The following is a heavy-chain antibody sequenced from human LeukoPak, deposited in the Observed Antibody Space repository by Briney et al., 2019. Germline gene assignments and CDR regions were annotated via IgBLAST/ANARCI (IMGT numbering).Heavy chain of an antibody. CDR3: ARGGIQLWFLVDY. CDR2: INPNSGGT. CDR1: GYTFTGYF. J-gene: IGHJ4*02. Sequence: GSVKVSCKASGYTFTGYFMHWVRQAPGQGLEWMGWINPNSGGTNYAQKFQGRVTMTRDTSISTAYMELSSLRSDDTAVYYCARGGIQLWFLVDYWGQGTLVSVSS. V-gene: IGHV1-2*02. D-gene: IGHD5-18*01.